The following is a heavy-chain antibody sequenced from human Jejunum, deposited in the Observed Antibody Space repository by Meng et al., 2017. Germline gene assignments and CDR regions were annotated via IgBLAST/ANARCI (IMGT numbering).Heavy chain of an antibody. CDR1: GGSVRSRSYY. CDR3: ARGSRGYSYG. CDR2: IYYGGTT. V-gene: IGHV4-61*01. J-gene: IGHJ4*02. Sequence: QVPLQASGPGLVSASDTLSLSCTFSGGSVRSRSYYWRWVRQPPRKGLESIRYIYYGGTTNYNPSLKSRVTISADTSKNQFSLKLSSVTAADTAVYYCARGSRGYSYGWGQGTLVTVSS. D-gene: IGHD5-18*01.